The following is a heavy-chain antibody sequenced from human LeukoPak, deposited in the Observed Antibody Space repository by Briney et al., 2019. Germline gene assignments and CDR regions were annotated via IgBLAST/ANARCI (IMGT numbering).Heavy chain of an antibody. Sequence: PSETLSLTCAVYGGSFSGYYWSWIRQPPGKGLEWIGEINHSGSTNYNPSLKSPVTISVDTSKNQFSLKLSSVTAADTAVYYCARGKGSGYYGYYSYGMDVWGQGSKVSVSS. CDR3: ARGKGSGYYGYYSYGMDV. J-gene: IGHJ6*02. V-gene: IGHV4-34*01. CDR2: INHSGST. CDR1: GGSFSGYY. D-gene: IGHD3-22*01.